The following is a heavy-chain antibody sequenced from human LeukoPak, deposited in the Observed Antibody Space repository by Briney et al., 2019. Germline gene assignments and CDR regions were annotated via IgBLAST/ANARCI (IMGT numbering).Heavy chain of an antibody. CDR1: GGSISSSNW. D-gene: IGHD2-15*01. V-gene: IGHV4-4*02. CDR3: ASSRPKGVGAAYYYYYYYMDV. Sequence: NASETLSLTCAVSGGSISSSNWWSWVRQPPGKGLEWIGEIYHSGSTNYNPSLKSRVTISVDTSKNQFSLKLSSVTAADTAVYYCASSRPKGVGAAYYYYYYYMDVWGKGTTVTVSS. CDR2: IYHSGST. J-gene: IGHJ6*03.